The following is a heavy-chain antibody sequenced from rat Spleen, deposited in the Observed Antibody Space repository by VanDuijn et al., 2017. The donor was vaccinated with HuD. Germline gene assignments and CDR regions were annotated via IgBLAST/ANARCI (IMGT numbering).Heavy chain of an antibody. Sequence: EVQLVESGGGLVQPGRSLKLSCAASGFTFSDYGMAWVRQAPTKGLEWVATISPSGGATYYRDSVKGRFTVSRDNAKNTLYLQLDSLRSEDTATYYCVRQDTSGYSNWFAYWGQGTLVTVSS. CDR1: GFTFSDYG. J-gene: IGHJ3*01. V-gene: IGHV5-29*01. D-gene: IGHD4-3*01. CDR2: ISPSGGAT. CDR3: VRQDTSGYSNWFAY.